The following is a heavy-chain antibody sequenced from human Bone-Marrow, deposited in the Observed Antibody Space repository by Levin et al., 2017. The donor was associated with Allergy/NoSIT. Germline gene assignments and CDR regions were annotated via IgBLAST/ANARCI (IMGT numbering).Heavy chain of an antibody. CDR1: GGSFSGYY. CDR2: INHSGST. J-gene: IGHJ6*02. Sequence: SQTLSLTCAVYGGSFSGYYWSWIRQPPGKGLEWIGEINHSGSTNYNPSLKSRVTISVDTSKNQFSLKLSSVTAADTAVYYCARGRPGYDFWSGYYSPGGYYGMDGWGQGTTVTVSS. CDR3: ARGRPGYDFWSGYYSPGGYYGMDG. V-gene: IGHV4-34*01. D-gene: IGHD3-3*01.